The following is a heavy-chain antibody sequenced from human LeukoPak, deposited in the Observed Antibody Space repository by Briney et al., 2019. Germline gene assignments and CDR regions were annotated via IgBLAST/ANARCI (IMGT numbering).Heavy chain of an antibody. CDR1: GGSISTYC. J-gene: IGHJ4*02. D-gene: IGHD2-2*01. Sequence: PSETLSLTSTVSGGSISTYCWSWIRQPPGKGLEWIGYIYYSGSTNYNPSLKSRVTISVDTSKNQFSLNLTSVTAADTAVYYCARGKYQIGYWGRGTLVTVSS. CDR3: ARGKYQIGY. CDR2: IYYSGST. V-gene: IGHV4-59*01.